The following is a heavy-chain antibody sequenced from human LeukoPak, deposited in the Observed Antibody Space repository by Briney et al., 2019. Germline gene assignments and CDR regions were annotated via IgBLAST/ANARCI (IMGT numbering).Heavy chain of an antibody. CDR3: PRRSGGADY. CDR1: GYSFSTYW. D-gene: IGHD3-16*01. J-gene: IGHJ4*02. Sequence: GESLQISCKGSGYSFSTYWIGWVRQTPGKGLEWMGIIYPGDSDTRYSPSFQGQVTISADKSITTAYLQWSSLQASDTAIYYCPRRSGGADYWGQGTLVTVSS. CDR2: IYPGDSDT. V-gene: IGHV5-51*01.